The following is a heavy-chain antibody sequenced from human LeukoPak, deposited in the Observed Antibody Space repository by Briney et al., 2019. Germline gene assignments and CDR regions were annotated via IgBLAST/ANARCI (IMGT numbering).Heavy chain of an antibody. D-gene: IGHD6-19*01. V-gene: IGHV1-8*01. CDR2: MNPNSGNT. CDR3: ARDKRQWLHPWYFDL. Sequence: GASVKVSCKASGYTFTSYDINWVRQATGQGLEWMGWMNPNSGNTGYAQKLQGRVTMTTDTSTSTAYMELRSLRSDDTAVYYCARDKRQWLHPWYFDLWGRGTLVTVSS. CDR1: GYTFTSYD. J-gene: IGHJ2*01.